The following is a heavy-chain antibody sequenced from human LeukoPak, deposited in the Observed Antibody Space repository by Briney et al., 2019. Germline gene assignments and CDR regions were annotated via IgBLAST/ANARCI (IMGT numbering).Heavy chain of an antibody. CDR3: ARDGVYCSGGSCYFLDY. Sequence: ASVKVSCKASGYTFTTYYMHWVRQAPGQGLEWMGIINPSGGSTSYTQKCQGRVTMTRDMSTSTVYMELSSLRSDDTAVYYCARDGVYCSGGSCYFLDYWGQGTLVTVSS. J-gene: IGHJ4*02. V-gene: IGHV1-46*01. CDR1: GYTFTTYY. CDR2: INPSGGST. D-gene: IGHD2-15*01.